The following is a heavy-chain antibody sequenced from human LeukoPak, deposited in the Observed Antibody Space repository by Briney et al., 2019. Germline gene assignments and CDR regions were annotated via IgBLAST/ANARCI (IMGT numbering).Heavy chain of an antibody. CDR1: GYSISRGYY. CDR2: IYHIGST. J-gene: IGHJ4*02. Sequence: SETLSHTCGVSGYSISRGYYWAWIRQPPGKGLEWIGTIYHIGSTYYNPSLESRVTISVDTSKNEFSLNLNSVTAADTAVYYCARAGWIITSGIDYWGQGALVTVSS. CDR3: ARAGWIITSGIDY. D-gene: IGHD1-20*01. V-gene: IGHV4-38-2*01.